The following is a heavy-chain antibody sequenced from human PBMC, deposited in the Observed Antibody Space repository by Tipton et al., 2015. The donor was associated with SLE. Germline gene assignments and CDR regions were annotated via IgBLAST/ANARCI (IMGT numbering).Heavy chain of an antibody. D-gene: IGHD2-15*01. CDR2: IYYSGST. CDR3: ARGYCSGGSCWGFDY. CDR1: GGSIGSHY. J-gene: IGHJ4*02. V-gene: IGHV4-59*11. Sequence: LRLSCTVSGGSIGSHYWSWIRQPPGKGLEWIGYIYYSGSTYYNPSLKSRVTISVDKSKNQFSLKLSSVTAADTAVYYCARGYCSGGSCWGFDYWGQGTLVTVSS.